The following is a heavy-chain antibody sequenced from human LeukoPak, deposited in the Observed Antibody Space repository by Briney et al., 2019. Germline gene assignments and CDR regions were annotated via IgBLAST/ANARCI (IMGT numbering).Heavy chain of an antibody. V-gene: IGHV4-4*02. Sequence: PSGTLSLTCAVSGGPISTSNWWNWVRQSPGKGLGWIGEIYHSGSTNYNPSLKSRVTISVDKSKNQFSLRLTSVTAADTAVYYCARGVYGEIDYWGQGTLVTVSS. CDR2: IYHSGST. CDR1: GGPISTSNW. CDR3: ARGVYGEIDY. D-gene: IGHD1-26*01. J-gene: IGHJ4*02.